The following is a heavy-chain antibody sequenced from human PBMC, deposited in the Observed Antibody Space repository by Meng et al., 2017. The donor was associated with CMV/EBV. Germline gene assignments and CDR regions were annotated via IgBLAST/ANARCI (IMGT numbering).Heavy chain of an antibody. J-gene: IGHJ6*02. Sequence: ASVKVSCKASGYTFTSYGISWVRQAPGQGLEWMGWISAYNGNTNYAQKLQGRVTMTTDTSTSTAYMELRSLRSDDTAVYYCARDPGDFWSGYNAIYYYGMDVWGQGTTVTVSS. CDR2: ISAYNGNT. D-gene: IGHD3-3*01. CDR1: GYTFTSYG. V-gene: IGHV1-18*01. CDR3: ARDPGDFWSGYNAIYYYGMDV.